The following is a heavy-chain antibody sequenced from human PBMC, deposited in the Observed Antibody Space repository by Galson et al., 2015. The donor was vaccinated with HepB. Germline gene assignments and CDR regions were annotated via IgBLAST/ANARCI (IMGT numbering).Heavy chain of an antibody. Sequence: SLRLSCAAXGFTXXXYAMSWVRQAPGKGLEWVSAISGSGGSTYYADSVKGRFTISRDNSKNTLYLQMNSLRAEDKAVYYCAKDRRSGWYPRGLDYWGQGTLVTXSS. D-gene: IGHD6-19*01. J-gene: IGHJ4*02. CDR1: GFTXXXYA. CDR3: AKDRRSGWYPRGLDY. V-gene: IGHV3-23*01. CDR2: ISGSGGST.